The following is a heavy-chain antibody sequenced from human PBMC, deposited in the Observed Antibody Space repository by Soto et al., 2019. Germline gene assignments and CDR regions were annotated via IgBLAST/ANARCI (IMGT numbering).Heavy chain of an antibody. D-gene: IGHD3-10*01. V-gene: IGHV3-48*01. CDR3: ARADQLWFGEYAGH. CDR2: ISSSSRTI. J-gene: IGHJ1*01. Sequence: EVQLVESGGGLVQPGGSLRLSCAASGFTFSSYSMNWVRQAPGKGLEWVSYISSSSRTIYYADSVKGRFTISRDNAKNSLYLQMNSLRAEDTAVYYCARADQLWFGEYAGHWGQGTLVTVSS. CDR1: GFTFSSYS.